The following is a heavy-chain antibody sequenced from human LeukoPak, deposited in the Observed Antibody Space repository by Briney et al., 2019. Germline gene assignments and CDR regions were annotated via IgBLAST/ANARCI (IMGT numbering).Heavy chain of an antibody. J-gene: IGHJ4*02. CDR1: GGTFSSYA. V-gene: IGHV1-69*05. CDR3: ARDLLRGGYGDYLNLGY. Sequence: SVKVSCKASGGTFSSYAISWVRQAPGQGLEWVGGIIPIFGTANYAQKFQGRVTITTDESTSTAYMELSSLRSEDTAVYYCARDLLRGGYGDYLNLGYWGQGTLVTVSS. CDR2: IIPIFGTA. D-gene: IGHD4-17*01.